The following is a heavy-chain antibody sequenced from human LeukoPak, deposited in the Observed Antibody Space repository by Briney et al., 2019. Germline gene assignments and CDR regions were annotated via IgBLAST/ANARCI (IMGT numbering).Heavy chain of an antibody. Sequence: ASVKVSCKASGYTFTGYYMHWVRQAPGQGLEWVGWINPNSGGTNYAQKFQGRVTMTRDTSISTAYMELSRMRSDDTAVYYCATTRGIAAAGTYYYYGMDVWGQGTTVTVSS. D-gene: IGHD6-13*01. CDR2: INPNSGGT. V-gene: IGHV1-2*02. CDR3: ATTRGIAAAGTYYYYGMDV. J-gene: IGHJ6*02. CDR1: GYTFTGYY.